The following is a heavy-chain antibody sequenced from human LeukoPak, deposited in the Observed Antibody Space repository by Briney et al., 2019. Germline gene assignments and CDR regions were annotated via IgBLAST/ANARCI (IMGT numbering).Heavy chain of an antibody. CDR2: IKQDGNEK. Sequence: GGSLRLSCAASGFTFSSYWMSWVRQAPGKGLEWVANIKQDGNEKYYVDSVKGRFTISRDNAKNSLYLQMNSLRAEDTAVYYCARGVEAKTIAVAGTGWFDPWGQGTLVTVSS. D-gene: IGHD6-19*01. V-gene: IGHV3-7*01. J-gene: IGHJ5*02. CDR1: GFTFSSYW. CDR3: ARGVEAKTIAVAGTGWFDP.